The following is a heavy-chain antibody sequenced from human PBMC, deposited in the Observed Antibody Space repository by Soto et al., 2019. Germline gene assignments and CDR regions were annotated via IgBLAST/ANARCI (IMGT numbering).Heavy chain of an antibody. CDR1: GFTFSSYA. Sequence: PGGSLRLSXAASGFTFSSYAMSWVRQAPGKGLEWVSAISGSGGSTYYADSVKGRSTISRDNSKNTLYLQMNSLRAEDTAVYYCAKGDSSGYYSPFDYWGQGTLVTVSS. CDR2: ISGSGGST. V-gene: IGHV3-23*01. CDR3: AKGDSSGYYSPFDY. J-gene: IGHJ4*02. D-gene: IGHD3-22*01.